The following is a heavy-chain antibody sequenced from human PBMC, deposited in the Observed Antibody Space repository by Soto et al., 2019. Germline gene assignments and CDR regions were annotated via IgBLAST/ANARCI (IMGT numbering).Heavy chain of an antibody. CDR2: INSNSGGT. J-gene: IGHJ4*02. CDR3: ARDKPDTAMVMDY. CDR1: GYTFTGYY. D-gene: IGHD5-18*01. Sequence: ASVKVSCKASGYTFTGYYMHWVRQAPGQGLEWMGWINSNSGGTNYAQKFQGRVTMTRDTSISTAYMELSRLRSDDTAVYYCARDKPDTAMVMDYWGQGTLVTVSS. V-gene: IGHV1-2*02.